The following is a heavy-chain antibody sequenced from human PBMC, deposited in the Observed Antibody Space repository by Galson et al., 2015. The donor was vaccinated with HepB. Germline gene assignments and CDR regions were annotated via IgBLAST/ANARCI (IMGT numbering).Heavy chain of an antibody. Sequence: SVKVSCKASGGTFSSYVISWVRQAPGQGLEWMGRIIPILGIANYAQKFQGRVTITADKSTSTAYMELSSLRSEDTAVYYCATVASGSYYGGGFYWGQGTLVTVSS. CDR2: IIPILGIA. J-gene: IGHJ4*02. V-gene: IGHV1-69*04. CDR1: GGTFSSYV. CDR3: ATVASGSYYGGGFY. D-gene: IGHD1-26*01.